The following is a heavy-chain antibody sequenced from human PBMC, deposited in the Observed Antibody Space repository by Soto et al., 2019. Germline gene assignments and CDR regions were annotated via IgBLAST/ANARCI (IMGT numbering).Heavy chain of an antibody. D-gene: IGHD2-2*01. CDR3: ARERPPPIVVVPAASPLDY. V-gene: IGHV3-21*01. J-gene: IGHJ6*02. Sequence: GGSLRLSCAASGFTFSSYSTNWVRQAPGKGLEWVSSISSSSSYIYYADSVKGRFTISRDNAKNSLYLQMNSLRAEDTAVYYCARERPPPIVVVPAASPLDYWGQGTTVTVSS. CDR2: ISSSSSYI. CDR1: GFTFSSYS.